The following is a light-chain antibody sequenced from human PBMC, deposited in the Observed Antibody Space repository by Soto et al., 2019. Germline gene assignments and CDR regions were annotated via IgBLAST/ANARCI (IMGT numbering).Light chain of an antibody. CDR3: SSYTSSSTYV. V-gene: IGLV2-14*01. CDR2: DVS. CDR1: SSDVGGYNY. Sequence: LTQPASVSGSPGQSITISCTGTSSDVGGYNYVSWYQQHPGKAPKLMIYDVSNRPSGVSNRFSGSKSGNTASLTISGLQAEDKADYYCSSYTSSSTYVFGTGTKVTVL. J-gene: IGLJ1*01.